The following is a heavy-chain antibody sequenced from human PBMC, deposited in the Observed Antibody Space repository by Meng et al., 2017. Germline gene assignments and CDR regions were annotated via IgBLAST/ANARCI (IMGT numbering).Heavy chain of an antibody. CDR3: ARVSRGPTTWIQLDYYYGMDV. D-gene: IGHD5-18*01. V-gene: IGHV3-7*01. Sequence: GESLKISCAASGFTVSSNYMSWVRQAPGKGLEWVANIKQDGSEKYYVDSVKGRFTISRDNAKNSLYLQMNSLRAEDTAVYYCARVSRGPTTWIQLDYYYGMDVWGQGTTVTVSS. CDR1: GFTVSSNY. CDR2: IKQDGSEK. J-gene: IGHJ6*02.